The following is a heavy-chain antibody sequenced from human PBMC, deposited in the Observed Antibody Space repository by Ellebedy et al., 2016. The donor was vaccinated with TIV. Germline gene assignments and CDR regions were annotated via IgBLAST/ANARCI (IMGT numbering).Heavy chain of an antibody. CDR1: GFTFRSYS. CDR3: ARDHIPVVVPAAIAFDP. V-gene: IGHV3-21*01. J-gene: IGHJ5*02. Sequence: GESLKISCAASGFTFRSYSMNWVRQAPGRGLEWVSSISYMYYADSVKGRLTVSRDNSKNSLYLQMNSMKVEDTAVYYCARDHIPVVVPAAIAFDPWGQGTLVTVSS. D-gene: IGHD2-2*02. CDR2: ISYM.